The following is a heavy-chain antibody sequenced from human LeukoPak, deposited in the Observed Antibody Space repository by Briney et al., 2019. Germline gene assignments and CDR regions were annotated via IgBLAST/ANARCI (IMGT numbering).Heavy chain of an antibody. CDR1: GGSISSYY. J-gene: IGHJ3*02. D-gene: IGHD5-24*01. CDR2: IYYSGST. Sequence: TSVTLSLTCTVSGGSISSYYWSWIRQPPGKGLEWIGYIYYSGSTNYNPSLKSRVTISVDTSKNQFSLKLSSVTAADTAVYYCARDPPGWRDAFDIWGQGTMVTVSS. V-gene: IGHV4-59*01. CDR3: ARDPPGWRDAFDI.